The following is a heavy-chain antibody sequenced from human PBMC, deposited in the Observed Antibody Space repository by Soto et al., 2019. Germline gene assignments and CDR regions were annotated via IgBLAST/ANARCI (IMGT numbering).Heavy chain of an antibody. J-gene: IGHJ3*02. CDR2: INPATGAA. V-gene: IGHV1-2*02. CDR3: ARGGGVGVAGSAAFDM. D-gene: IGHD3-3*01. Sequence: QLHLVQSGAVVKKPGASVTVSCSASGYPVTAYYMHWVRQAPGRGLEWMGGINPATGAAKYTQTFQGRVTRARDTSTSTVFMELGGLTYAGTAVFYCARGGGVGVAGSAAFDMWGQGTLVTVSS. CDR1: GYPVTAYY.